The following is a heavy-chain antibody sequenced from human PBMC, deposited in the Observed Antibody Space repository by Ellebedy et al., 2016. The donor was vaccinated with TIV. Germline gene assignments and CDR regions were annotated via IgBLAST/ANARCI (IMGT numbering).Heavy chain of an antibody. D-gene: IGHD1-26*01. V-gene: IGHV1-24*01. CDR1: GYTLTELS. CDR2: FDPEDGET. J-gene: IGHJ3*02. CDR3: ARDRDELGATPRKVAFDI. Sequence: ASVKVSCKVSGYTLTELSMHWVRQAPGKGLEWMGGFDPEDGETIYAQKFQGRVTMTEDTSTDTAYMELSSLRSEDTAVYYCARDRDELGATPRKVAFDIWGQGTMVTVSS.